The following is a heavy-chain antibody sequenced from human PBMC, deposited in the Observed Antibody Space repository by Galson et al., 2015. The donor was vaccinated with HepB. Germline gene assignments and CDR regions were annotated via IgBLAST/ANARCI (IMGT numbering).Heavy chain of an antibody. CDR3: ARDSRLELRLNNYFSYGMDV. Sequence: SVKVSCKASGYSLTNYGLSWIRQAPGPGLEWMGWFSGYDGSTNYAQKFQGRVIMTADTSTGTAYLELKNLRSDDTAVYYCARDSRLELRLNNYFSYGMDVWGQGTAVTVSS. CDR2: FSGYDGST. D-gene: IGHD2/OR15-2a*01. J-gene: IGHJ6*02. CDR1: GYSLTNYG. V-gene: IGHV1-18*01.